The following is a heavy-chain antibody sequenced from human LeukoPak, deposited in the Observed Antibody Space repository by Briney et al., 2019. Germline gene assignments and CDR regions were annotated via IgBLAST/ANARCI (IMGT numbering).Heavy chain of an antibody. CDR1: GFTFSSYA. V-gene: IGHV3-23*01. D-gene: IGHD5-24*01. CDR3: ANLRYGYNSGLDY. J-gene: IGHJ4*01. Sequence: PGGSLRLSCAASGFTFSSYAMSWVRQAPGKGLEWVSAISGSGGSTYYADSVKGRFTISRDNSKNTLYLQMNSLRAEDAAVYYCANLRYGYNSGLDYWGQGTLVTVSS. CDR2: ISGSGGST.